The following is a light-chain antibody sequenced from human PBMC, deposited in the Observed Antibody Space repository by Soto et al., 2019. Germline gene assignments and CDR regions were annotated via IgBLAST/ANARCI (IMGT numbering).Light chain of an antibody. J-gene: IGKJ5*01. Sequence: EIVMTQSPGTLSVSPGERATISCRASQSVGTNLAWYQQKPGQAPRLLIYGASTRATDIPARFSASGSGTEFTLTISSLQSEDFVVYYCQQYDNWPPPITFGQGTRLEIK. V-gene: IGKV3-15*01. CDR2: GAS. CDR3: QQYDNWPPPIT. CDR1: QSVGTN.